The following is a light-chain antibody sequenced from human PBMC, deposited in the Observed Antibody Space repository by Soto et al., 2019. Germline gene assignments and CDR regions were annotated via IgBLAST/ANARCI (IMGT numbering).Light chain of an antibody. CDR1: SSNIGSNT. V-gene: IGLV1-44*01. CDR3: AAWDDSLHALV. J-gene: IGLJ2*01. CDR2: SNN. Sequence: QAVVTQPPSASGTPGQRVIISCSGSSSNIGSNTVNWYQQLPGTAPKLLMYSNNQRPSGVPDRFSGSKSGTSASLAISGLQSEDEADYYCAAWDDSLHALVFGGGTKVTVL.